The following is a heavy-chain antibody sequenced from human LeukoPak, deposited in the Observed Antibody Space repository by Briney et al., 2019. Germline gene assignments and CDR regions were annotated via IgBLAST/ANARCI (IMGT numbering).Heavy chain of an antibody. D-gene: IGHD4-17*01. V-gene: IGHV1-24*01. CDR2: FDPEDGET. CDR1: GYTLTELS. Sequence: ASVKVSCKVSGYTLTELSMHWVRQAPGKGLGWMGGFDPEDGETIYAQKFQGRVTMTEDTSTDTAYMELSSLRSEDTAVYYCATDRVATRDYGANFDYWGQGTLVTVSS. J-gene: IGHJ4*02. CDR3: ATDRVATRDYGANFDY.